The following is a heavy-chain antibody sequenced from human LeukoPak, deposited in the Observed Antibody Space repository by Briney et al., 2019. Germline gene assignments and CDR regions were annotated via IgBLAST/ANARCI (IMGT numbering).Heavy chain of an antibody. D-gene: IGHD6-19*01. V-gene: IGHV3-48*03. Sequence: PGGSLRLSCAVSEFPFSFYEMNWVRQAPGKGLEWCSNIGSSGTNRYYADSVKGRFSISRDNAKSSLYLQMNSLRVEDTAVYYCALLAVASDFDYWGQGALVTVSS. J-gene: IGHJ4*02. CDR3: ALLAVASDFDY. CDR2: IGSSGTNR. CDR1: EFPFSFYE.